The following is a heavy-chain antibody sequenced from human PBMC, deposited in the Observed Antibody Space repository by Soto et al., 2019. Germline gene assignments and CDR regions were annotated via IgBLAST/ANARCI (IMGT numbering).Heavy chain of an antibody. V-gene: IGHV3-48*02. CDR1: GFTFSNYS. CDR2: ISISSSTI. CDR3: AREGGYSDYDYYYRMEV. Sequence: GSLRLSCAASGFTFSNYSMNWVRQAPGKGLGRVSYISISSSTIYYADSVKGRFTISRENTKNSLYLKMNSLSDEDTGVYYCAREGGYSDYDYYYRMEVLGQGTTVTVSS. D-gene: IGHD4-17*01. J-gene: IGHJ6*01.